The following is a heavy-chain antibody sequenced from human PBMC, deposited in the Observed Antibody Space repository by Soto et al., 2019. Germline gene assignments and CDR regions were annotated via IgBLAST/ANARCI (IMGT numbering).Heavy chain of an antibody. CDR2: ISYDGNNK. CDR1: GFTFSSYA. D-gene: IGHD4-4*01. V-gene: IGHV3-30-3*01. J-gene: IGHJ5*02. CDR3: ARERTTVTRWFDP. Sequence: QVQLVESGGGVVQPGRSLRLSCAASGFTFSSYAMHWVRQAPGKGLEWVAVISYDGNNKYYADSVKGRFTISRDNSKNTLYLQMNSLRAEDTAVYYCARERTTVTRWFDPWGQGTLVTVSS.